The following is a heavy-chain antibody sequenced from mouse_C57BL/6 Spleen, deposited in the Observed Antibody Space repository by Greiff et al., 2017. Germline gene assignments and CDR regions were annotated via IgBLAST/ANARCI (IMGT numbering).Heavy chain of an antibody. CDR2: ISSGSSTI. V-gene: IGHV5-17*01. CDR3: ASAYDGYYFDY. CDR1: GFTFSDYG. Sequence: EVMLVESGGGLVKPGGSLKLSCAASGFTFSDYGMHWVRQAPEKGLEWVAYISSGSSTIYYADTVKGRFTISRDNAKYTLFLQMTSLRSEDTAMYYCASAYDGYYFDYWGQGTTLTVSS. D-gene: IGHD2-3*01. J-gene: IGHJ2*01.